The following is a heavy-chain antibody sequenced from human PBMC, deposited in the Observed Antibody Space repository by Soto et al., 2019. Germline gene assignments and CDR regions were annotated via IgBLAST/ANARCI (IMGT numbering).Heavy chain of an antibody. CDR3: ARGGYCSGGSCYSGDAFDI. CDR2: MNPNSGNT. J-gene: IGHJ3*02. CDR1: GYTFTSYD. D-gene: IGHD2-15*01. Sequence: GASVKVCCKASGYTFTSYDINWVRQATGQGLEWMGWMNPNSGNTGYAQKFQGRVTMTRNTSISTAYMELSSLRSEDTAVYYCARGGYCSGGSCYSGDAFDIWGQGTMVTVSS. V-gene: IGHV1-8*01.